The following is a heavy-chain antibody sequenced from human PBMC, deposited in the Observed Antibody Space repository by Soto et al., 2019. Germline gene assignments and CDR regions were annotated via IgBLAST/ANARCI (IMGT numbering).Heavy chain of an antibody. CDR3: ARGSGYGAGSWVTHYLDY. Sequence: EVQLVESGGGLVQPGGSLRLSCAASGFTFDIYWMSWVRQAPGKGLEWVATIKFDALEKKYVDSVKGRFTMSRDNAKNSLYLQMDSLRVDDTAVYYCARGSGYGAGSWVTHYLDYWGHGPQVTFSS. D-gene: IGHD3-10*01. CDR1: GFTFDIYW. V-gene: IGHV3-7*01. CDR2: IKFDALEK. J-gene: IGHJ4*01.